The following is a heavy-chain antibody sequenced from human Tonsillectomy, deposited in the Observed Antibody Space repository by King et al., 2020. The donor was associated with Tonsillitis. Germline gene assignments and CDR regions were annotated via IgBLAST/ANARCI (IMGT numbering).Heavy chain of an antibody. CDR1: DYTFTNYD. Sequence: VQLVQSGAELKKPGASVKVSCKASDYTFTNYDINWVRQAPGQGLEWMGWISTYNGNTNYAQNLQGRVTMTTDTSTSTAYMELRSLRSDDTAVYYCARKITSGGDEAFDIWGQGTMVTVSS. CDR3: ARKITSGGDEAFDI. CDR2: ISTYNGNT. D-gene: IGHD1-26*01. J-gene: IGHJ3*02. V-gene: IGHV1-18*01.